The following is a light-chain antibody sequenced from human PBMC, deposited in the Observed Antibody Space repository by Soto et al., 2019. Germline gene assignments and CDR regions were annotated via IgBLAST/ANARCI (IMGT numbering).Light chain of an antibody. CDR2: GAS. V-gene: IGKV3-20*01. CDR1: QSVSSSY. CDR3: QQYGSSPPYT. Sequence: EIVLTQSPGTLSLSPGERATLSCRASQSVSSSYLAWYQQKPGQAPRLLLYGASSRATGIPDRFSGSGSGTDSTLTISRLETEDLAVYYCQQYGSSPPYTFGQGTKLEIK. J-gene: IGKJ2*01.